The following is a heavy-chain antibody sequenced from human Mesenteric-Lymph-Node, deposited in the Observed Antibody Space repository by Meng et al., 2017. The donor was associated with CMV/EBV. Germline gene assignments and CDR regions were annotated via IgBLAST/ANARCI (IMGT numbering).Heavy chain of an antibody. J-gene: IGHJ4*02. V-gene: IGHV3-30*04. Sequence: SWEASGVTFSSYAIHWVRQAPGKGLEWVAVISYDGSNKYHADSAKGRFTISRDNSKNTLYLQMNSLRAEDTAVYYCARGAYGETFFDYWGQGTLVTVSS. CDR3: ARGAYGETFFDY. CDR2: ISYDGSNK. CDR1: GVTFSSYA. D-gene: IGHD4-17*01.